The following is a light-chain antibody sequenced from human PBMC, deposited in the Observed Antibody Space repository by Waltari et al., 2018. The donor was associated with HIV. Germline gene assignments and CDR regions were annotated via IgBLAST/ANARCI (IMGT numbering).Light chain of an antibody. Sequence: SYVLTQAPSVSVAPGQAASITCGGNNIGIKTVQWYEQTPGEAPVLVVYDDTDRPSGIPERFSGSNSGNTATLTISRVEAGDEADYYCQVWDESSEHVVFGGGTKVTVL. CDR2: DDT. V-gene: IGLV3-21*02. CDR1: NIGIKT. J-gene: IGLJ2*01. CDR3: QVWDESSEHVV.